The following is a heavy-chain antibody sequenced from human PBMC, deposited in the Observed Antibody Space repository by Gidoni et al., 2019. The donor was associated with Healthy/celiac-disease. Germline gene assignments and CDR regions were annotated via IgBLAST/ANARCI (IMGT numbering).Heavy chain of an antibody. V-gene: IGHV3-33*01. CDR1: GLTFSRYG. D-gene: IGHD3-10*01. CDR3: ARGLNYYGSGSYQGHDAFDI. J-gene: IGHJ3*02. CDR2: IWYDGSNK. Sequence: QVQLVESGGGVVQPGRYLRLSCAASGLTFSRYGMHWVRQAPGKGLEWVAVIWYDGSNKYYADSVKGRFTISRDNSKNTLYLQMNSLRAEDTAVYYCARGLNYYGSGSYQGHDAFDIWGQGTMVTVSS.